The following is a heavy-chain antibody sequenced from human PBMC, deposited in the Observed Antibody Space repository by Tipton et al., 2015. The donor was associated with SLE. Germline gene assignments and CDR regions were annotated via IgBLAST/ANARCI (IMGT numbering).Heavy chain of an antibody. CDR1: GGSFSGYY. J-gene: IGHJ4*02. CDR2: INHSGST. CDR3: ARLPLIAAAGRYFDY. V-gene: IGHV4-34*01. Sequence: TLSLTCAVYGGSFSGYYWSWIRQPPGKGLEWIGEINHSGSTTYNPSLKSRVTISVDTSKNQFSLKLGSVTAADTAVYYCARLPLIAAAGRYFDYWGQGTLVTVSS. D-gene: IGHD6-13*01.